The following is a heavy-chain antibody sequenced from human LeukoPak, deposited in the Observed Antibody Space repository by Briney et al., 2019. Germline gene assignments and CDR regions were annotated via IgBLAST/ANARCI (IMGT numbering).Heavy chain of an antibody. Sequence: SETLSLTCSVSGGSITGYYWTWIRQPPGKGLEWIGHIYFSGRTNYNLSLNSRITISVDTSKNQFSLKLSSVTAADTAVYYCARDRRGSYYGSGSRHWFDPWGQGTLVTVSS. V-gene: IGHV4-59*01. D-gene: IGHD3-10*01. CDR2: IYFSGRT. CDR3: ARDRRGSYYGSGSRHWFDP. CDR1: GGSITGYY. J-gene: IGHJ5*02.